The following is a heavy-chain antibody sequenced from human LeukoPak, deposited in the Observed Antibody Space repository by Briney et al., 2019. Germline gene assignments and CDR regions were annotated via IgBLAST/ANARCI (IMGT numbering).Heavy chain of an antibody. CDR1: GGSISSYY. CDR2: INHSGST. V-gene: IGHV4-34*01. CDR3: ARGLVVVPAAVYYYYYGMDV. D-gene: IGHD2-2*01. Sequence: SETLSLTCTVSGGSISSYYWSWIRQPPGKGLEWIGEINHSGSTNYNPSLKSRVTISVDTSKNQFSLKLSSVTAADTAVYYCARGLVVVPAAVYYYYYGMDVWGQGTTVTVSS. J-gene: IGHJ6*02.